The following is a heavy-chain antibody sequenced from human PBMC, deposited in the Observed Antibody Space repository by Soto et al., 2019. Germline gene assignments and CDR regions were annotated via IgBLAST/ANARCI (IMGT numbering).Heavy chain of an antibody. J-gene: IGHJ6*02. CDR3: ARNTISAAGADYCGLDV. CDR2: MSSSGVTV. D-gene: IGHD6-13*01. Sequence: GGSLRLSCAGSGFTFSDYYMSWIRQAPGQGLEWVSYMSSSGVTVFYADSVKGRFTISRDNAKNSLYLQMYSLRAEDSAVYYCARNTISAAGADYCGLDVWGQGTTVTVS. CDR1: GFTFSDYY. V-gene: IGHV3-11*01.